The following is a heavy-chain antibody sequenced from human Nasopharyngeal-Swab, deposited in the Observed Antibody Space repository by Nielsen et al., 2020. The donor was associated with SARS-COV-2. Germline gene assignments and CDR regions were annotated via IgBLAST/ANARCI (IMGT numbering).Heavy chain of an antibody. CDR1: GFTFSSSA. Sequence: GESLKISCAASGFTFSSSAMSWVRQAPGKGLEWVSYISSSSSTIYYADSVKGRFTISRDNAKNSLYLQMNSLRTEDTAVYYCAGYCSSTSCSRNYYYYYMDVWGKWTTVTVSS. CDR3: AGYCSSTSCSRNYYYYYMDV. D-gene: IGHD2-2*01. CDR2: ISSSSSTI. J-gene: IGHJ6*03. V-gene: IGHV3-48*04.